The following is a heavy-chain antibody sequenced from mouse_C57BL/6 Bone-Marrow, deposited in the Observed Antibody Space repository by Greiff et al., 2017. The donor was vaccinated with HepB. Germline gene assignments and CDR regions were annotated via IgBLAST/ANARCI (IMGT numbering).Heavy chain of an antibody. J-gene: IGHJ4*01. Sequence: EVQVAESGEGLVKPGGSLKLSCAASGFTFSSYAMSWVRQTPEKRLEWVAYISSGGDYIYYADTVKGRFTISRDNARNTLYLQMSSLKSEDTAMYYCTRERLRRGYYAMDYWGQGTSVTVSS. D-gene: IGHD2-4*01. CDR2: ISSGGDYI. CDR1: GFTFSSYA. V-gene: IGHV5-9-1*02. CDR3: TRERLRRGYYAMDY.